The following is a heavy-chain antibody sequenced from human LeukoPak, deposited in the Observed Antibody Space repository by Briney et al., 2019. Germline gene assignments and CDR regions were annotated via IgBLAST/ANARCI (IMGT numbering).Heavy chain of an antibody. V-gene: IGHV4-34*01. J-gene: IGHJ6*03. CDR2: INHSGST. D-gene: IGHD3-3*01. CDR1: GASLSGYY. Sequence: SETLSLTCAVYGASLSGYYWSWIRQPPGKGLEWIGEINHSGSTNYNPSLKSRVTISVDTSKNQFSLKLSSVTAADTAVYYCARGNYDFWSGYPPMDVWGKGTTVTVSS. CDR3: ARGNYDFWSGYPPMDV.